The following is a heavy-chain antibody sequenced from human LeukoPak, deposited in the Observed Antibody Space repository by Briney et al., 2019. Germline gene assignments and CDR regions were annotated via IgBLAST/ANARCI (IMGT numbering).Heavy chain of an antibody. CDR1: GYTFTSYG. J-gene: IGHJ3*02. V-gene: IGHV1-18*01. CDR2: ISAYNGNT. D-gene: IGHD3-10*01. Sequence: ASVKVSCKASGYTFTSYGISWVRQAPGQGREWMGWISAYNGNTNYAQKLQGRVTMTTDTSTSTAYMELRSLRSDDTAVYYCARDSSRYGSGSYFAFDIWGQGTMVTVSS. CDR3: ARDSSRYGSGSYFAFDI.